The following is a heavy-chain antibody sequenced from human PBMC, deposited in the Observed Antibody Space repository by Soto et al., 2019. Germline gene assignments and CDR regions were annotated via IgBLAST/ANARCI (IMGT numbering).Heavy chain of an antibody. J-gene: IGHJ6*02. CDR2: IDPDERT. CDR1: GFTFSFYW. Sequence: QLVESGGGLVQPGGSLRLSCAASGFTFSFYWMHWVRHAPGEGLAWVSRIDPDERTSYADSVKGRFDMSRDNARNTLYLEKDGLGADVTAVYYCVSDSYRNSDYYGMDVWGQGTTVTVSS. V-gene: IGHV3-74*01. D-gene: IGHD4-4*01. CDR3: VSDSYRNSDYYGMDV.